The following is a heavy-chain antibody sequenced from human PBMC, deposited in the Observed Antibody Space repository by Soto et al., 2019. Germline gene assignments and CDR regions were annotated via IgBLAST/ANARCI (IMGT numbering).Heavy chain of an antibody. CDR1: GYTFTSYY. CDR2: INPSGGST. Sequence: GASVKVSCKASGYTFTSYYMHWVRQDPGQGLEWMGIINPSGGSTSYAQKFQGRVTMTRDTSTSTVCMELSSLRSEDTAVYYCAREERRDGYNLPFDYWGQGTLVTVSS. CDR3: AREERRDGYNLPFDY. J-gene: IGHJ4*02. D-gene: IGHD5-12*01. V-gene: IGHV1-46*01.